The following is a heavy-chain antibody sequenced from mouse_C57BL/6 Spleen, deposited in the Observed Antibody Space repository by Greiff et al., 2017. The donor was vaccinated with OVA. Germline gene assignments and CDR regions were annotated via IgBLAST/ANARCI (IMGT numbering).Heavy chain of an antibody. CDR3: ARWYDYDAGYYCDY. CDR2: INPNNGGT. V-gene: IGHV1-26*01. Sequence: VQLQQSGPELVKPGASVKISCKASGYTFTDYYMNWVKQSHGKSLEWIGDINPNNGGTSYNQKFKGKATLTVDKSSSTAYMELRSLTSEDSAVYYCARWYDYDAGYYCDYWGQGTTLTVSS. CDR1: GYTFTDYY. J-gene: IGHJ2*01. D-gene: IGHD2-4*01.